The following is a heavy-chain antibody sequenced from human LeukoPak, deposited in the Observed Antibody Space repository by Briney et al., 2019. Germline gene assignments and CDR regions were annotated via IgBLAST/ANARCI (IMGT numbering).Heavy chain of an antibody. D-gene: IGHD3-3*01. J-gene: IGHJ6*03. CDR3: AKMEGQRLYDYCMDV. Sequence: GGSLRLSCAASGFTFSTYAMNWVRQAPGKGLEWVSAMSGSGYYTYYVESVKGRFTISRDNSKNTLYLHMNSLRADDTAVYYCAKMEGQRLYDYCMDVWGRGTTVTVSS. CDR2: MSGSGYYT. CDR1: GFTFSTYA. V-gene: IGHV3-23*01.